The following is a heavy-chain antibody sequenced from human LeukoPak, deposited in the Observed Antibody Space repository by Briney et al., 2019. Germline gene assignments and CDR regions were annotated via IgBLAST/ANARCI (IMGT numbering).Heavy chain of an antibody. J-gene: IGHJ4*02. CDR3: ARGVRYSSAWAFDY. Sequence: ASVKVSCKASGYSFTSYDINWVRQATGQGPEWMGWMNPNSGNTGYAQKFQGRVTMTRNTSVSTAYMELSSLRSEDTAVYYCARGVRYSSAWAFDYWGQGTLVTVSS. CDR1: GYSFTSYD. D-gene: IGHD6-19*01. V-gene: IGHV1-8*01. CDR2: MNPNSGNT.